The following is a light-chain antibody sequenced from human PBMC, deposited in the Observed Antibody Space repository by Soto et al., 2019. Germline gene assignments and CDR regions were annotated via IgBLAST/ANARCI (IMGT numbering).Light chain of an antibody. J-gene: IGKJ3*01. V-gene: IGKV1-9*01. Sequence: IQLTQSPSSLSASVGDRVTITCRARQGISSFLAWYQQKPGKAPKLLIYGASTLQSGVPSRFSGSGSGTDFTLTIGSLQPEDFATYYCQQINSFPIPFGPGTKVDIK. CDR1: QGISSF. CDR3: QQINSFPIP. CDR2: GAS.